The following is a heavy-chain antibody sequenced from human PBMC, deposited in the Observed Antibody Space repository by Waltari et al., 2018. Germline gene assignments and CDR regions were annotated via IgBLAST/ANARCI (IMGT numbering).Heavy chain of an antibody. CDR1: GDSLSIYY. V-gene: IGHV4-59*01. Sequence: VQLQESGPGLVKPSETLSLTCTVSGDSLSIYYWNWVRQSPGKGREVFGYIDHSWSTKYNPSPKSRVTVSVDKSKNQISLRLTSVTAADTAVYYCARVPYNYYGMDVWGQGTTVTVSS. CDR3: ARVPYNYYGMDV. J-gene: IGHJ6*02. CDR2: IDHSWST.